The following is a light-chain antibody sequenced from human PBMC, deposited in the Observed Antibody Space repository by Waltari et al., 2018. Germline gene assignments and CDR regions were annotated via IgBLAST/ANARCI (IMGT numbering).Light chain of an antibody. Sequence: QSVLTQPPSVSGAPGQRVTISCTGSSANIGAGSDLHWYQQLPGTAPKLLIYGNSNRPSGVPDRFSGSKSGTSASLAITGLQAEDEADYYCQSYDSSLSGWVFGGGTKLTVL. CDR2: GNS. CDR1: SANIGAGSD. CDR3: QSYDSSLSGWV. V-gene: IGLV1-40*01. J-gene: IGLJ3*02.